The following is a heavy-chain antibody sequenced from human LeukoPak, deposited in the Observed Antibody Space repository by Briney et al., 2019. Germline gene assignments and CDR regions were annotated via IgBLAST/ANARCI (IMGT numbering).Heavy chain of an antibody. V-gene: IGHV3-64*01. D-gene: IGHD3-22*01. CDR2: ISSNGDST. J-gene: IGHJ4*02. CDR3: AREYYYEELDY. CDR1: GFTFSSYP. Sequence: GGSLRLSCAASGFTFSSYPMHWVRQAPGKRLEYVPGISSNGDSTYYANSVKGRFTISRDNSKNTLYLQMGSLRAEDMAVYYCAREYYYEELDYWGQGTLVTVSS.